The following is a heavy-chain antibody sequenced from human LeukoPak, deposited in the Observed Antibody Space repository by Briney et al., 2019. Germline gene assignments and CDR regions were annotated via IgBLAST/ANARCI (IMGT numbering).Heavy chain of an antibody. D-gene: IGHD4-23*01. CDR2: IIPIFGTA. CDR3: ARGPDDGTTVVEGGDY. Sequence: ASVKVSCKASGGTFSSYAISWVRQAPGQGLEWMGGIIPIFGTANYAQKFQGRVTITADESTSTAYMELSSLRSEDTAVYYCARGPDDGTTVVEGGDYWGQGTLVTVSS. V-gene: IGHV1-69*13. J-gene: IGHJ4*02. CDR1: GGTFSSYA.